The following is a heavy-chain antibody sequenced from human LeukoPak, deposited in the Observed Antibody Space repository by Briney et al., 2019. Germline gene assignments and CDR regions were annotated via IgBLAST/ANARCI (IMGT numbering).Heavy chain of an antibody. J-gene: IGHJ4*02. CDR1: GFTFSNYG. CDR3: AKDSVVGRDYGYYFDS. V-gene: IGHV3-30*18. D-gene: IGHD4-17*01. CDR2: ISFDGGNK. Sequence: GGSLRLSCLASGFTFSNYGMHLVRQAPDKGLEWEAFISFDGGNKYYGDSVKGRFTISRDNSKNTLYLQMNNLRAEDTAVYYCAKDSVVGRDYGYYFDSWGQGTLVTVS.